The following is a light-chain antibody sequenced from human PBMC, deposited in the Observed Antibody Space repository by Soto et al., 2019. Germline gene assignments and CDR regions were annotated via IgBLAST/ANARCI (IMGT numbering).Light chain of an antibody. CDR1: QTIRTS. CDR3: QQYGSSPFT. Sequence: IVMTQSPDTLSLSPGERATLSCRASQTIRTSLAWYQQRPGQAPRLLIFDASRKTFGVPVRFTGSGSGTDFTLTINRLEPEDFGVYYCQQYGSSPFTFGPGTKVDIK. J-gene: IGKJ3*01. V-gene: IGKV3-20*01. CDR2: DAS.